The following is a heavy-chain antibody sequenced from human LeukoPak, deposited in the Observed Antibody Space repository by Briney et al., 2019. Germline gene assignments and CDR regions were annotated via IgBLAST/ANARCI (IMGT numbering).Heavy chain of an antibody. J-gene: IGHJ4*02. CDR3: AKAALYDSSGYYIDY. D-gene: IGHD3-22*01. V-gene: IGHV3-23*01. CDR1: GFTFSSYA. CDR2: ISGSGGST. Sequence: GGSLRLSCAASGFTFSSYAMSWVRQAPGKGLEWVSAISGSGGSTYYADSVKGRFTISGDNSKNTLYLQMNSLRAEDTAVYYCAKAALYDSSGYYIDYWGQGTLVTVSS.